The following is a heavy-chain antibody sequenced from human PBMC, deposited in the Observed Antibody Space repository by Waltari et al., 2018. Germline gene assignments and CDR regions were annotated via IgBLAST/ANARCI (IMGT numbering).Heavy chain of an antibody. V-gene: IGHV1-24*01. CDR1: GYTLTELS. Sequence: QVQLVQSGAEGKKPGASVKVSCKVSGYTLTELSMHWVRQAPGRGLEWMGGFDPEDGETIYAQKFQGRVTMTEDTSTDTAYMELSSLRSEDTAVYYCATVQDIVVVVAATAYFDYWGQGTLVTVSS. CDR3: ATVQDIVVVVAATAYFDY. D-gene: IGHD2-15*01. CDR2: FDPEDGET. J-gene: IGHJ4*02.